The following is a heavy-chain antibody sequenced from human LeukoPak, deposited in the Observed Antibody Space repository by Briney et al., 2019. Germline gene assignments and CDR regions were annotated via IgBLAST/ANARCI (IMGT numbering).Heavy chain of an antibody. J-gene: IGHJ4*02. CDR2: IKQDRSET. D-gene: IGHD1-26*01. Sequence: GGSLRLSCAASGFTFSDYWMSWVRQAPGKGLEWVANIKQDRSETYYVDSVKGRFTISRDNAKNSLYLQMNSLRADDTAVCYCARDKIVGATNLDFWGQGTLVTVSS. CDR3: ARDKIVGATNLDF. V-gene: IGHV3-7*01. CDR1: GFTFSDYW.